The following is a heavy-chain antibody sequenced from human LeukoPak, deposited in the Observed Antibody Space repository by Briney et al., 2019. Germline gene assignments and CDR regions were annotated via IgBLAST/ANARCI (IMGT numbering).Heavy chain of an antibody. J-gene: IGHJ4*02. D-gene: IGHD2-2*01. CDR2: INHSGGT. V-gene: IGHV4-34*01. Sequence: SETLSLTCAVYGGSFSSYYWSWIRQPPGKGLEWIGEINHSGGTNYNPSLKSRVTISVDTSKNQFSLKLSSVTAADTAVYYCARGCGELGYQLALAFDYWGQGTLVTVSS. CDR3: ARGCGELGYQLALAFDY. CDR1: GGSFSSYY.